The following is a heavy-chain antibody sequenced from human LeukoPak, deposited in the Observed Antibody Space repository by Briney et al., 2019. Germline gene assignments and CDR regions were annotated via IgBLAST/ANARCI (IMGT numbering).Heavy chain of an antibody. V-gene: IGHV2-26*04. J-gene: IGHJ4*02. CDR2: IFSNDEK. CDR1: GFSLSNARMG. Sequence: ESGPTLVKPTETLTLTCTVSGFSLSNARMGVSWIRQPPGKALEWLAHIFSNDEKSYSTSLKSRLTISKDTSKSQVVPTMTNMDPVDTATYYCACLALGADYYDSSGYYYDWGQGTLVTVSS. D-gene: IGHD3-22*01. CDR3: ACLALGADYYDSSGYYYD.